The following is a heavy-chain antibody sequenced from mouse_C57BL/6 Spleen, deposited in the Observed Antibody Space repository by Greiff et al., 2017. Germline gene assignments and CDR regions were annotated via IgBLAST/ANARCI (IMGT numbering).Heavy chain of an antibody. Sequence: QVQLQQSGPGLVQPSQCLSITCTASGFSLTSYGVHWVRQSPGKGLEWLGVIWSGGSTDYNAAFISRQSISKDNSKSQVFFKMNSLQAGDTAIYYCAGNFYYSYDEGLGFDYWGQGTTLTVSS. CDR3: AGNFYYSYDEGLGFDY. J-gene: IGHJ2*01. V-gene: IGHV2-2*01. CDR2: IWSGGST. D-gene: IGHD2-12*01. CDR1: GFSLTSYG.